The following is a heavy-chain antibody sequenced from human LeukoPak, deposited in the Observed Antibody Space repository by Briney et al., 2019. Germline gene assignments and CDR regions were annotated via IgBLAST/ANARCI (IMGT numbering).Heavy chain of an antibody. CDR2: IYCGDSDT. CDR1: GYSFTNYW. CDR3: AKLVPYSSGWYADY. V-gene: IGHV5-51*01. J-gene: IGHJ4*02. D-gene: IGHD6-19*01. Sequence: GESLKISCKGSGYSFTNYWIGWVRQMPGKGLEWMGIIYCGDSDTRYSPSFQGQVTISADKSISTAYLQWSSLKASDTAIYYCAKLVPYSSGWYADYWGQGTLVTVSS.